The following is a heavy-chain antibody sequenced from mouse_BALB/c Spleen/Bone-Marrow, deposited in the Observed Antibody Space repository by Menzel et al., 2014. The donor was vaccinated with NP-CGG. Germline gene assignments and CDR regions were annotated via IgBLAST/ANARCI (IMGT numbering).Heavy chain of an antibody. V-gene: IGHV1-4*01. CDR2: INPSSAYT. CDR3: TIRYYAMDY. J-gene: IGHJ4*01. Sequence: VNLVEFGAELARPGASVKMSCQASGYTFTRYTMHWEKQRPGQGLEWIGYINPSSAYTNYNQKFKDKATLTADKSSSTAYIQLSSLSSEDSACYYCTIRYYAMDYWGQGTSGTVSS. D-gene: IGHD1-1*01. CDR1: GYTFTRYT.